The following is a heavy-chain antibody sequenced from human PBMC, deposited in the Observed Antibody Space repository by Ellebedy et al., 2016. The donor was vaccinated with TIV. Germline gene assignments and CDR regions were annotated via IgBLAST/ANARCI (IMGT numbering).Heavy chain of an antibody. CDR3: ATGRYSSSWYIHWFDP. Sequence: ASVKVSXKTSSYTFTDYAISWVRQATGQGLEWMGWINPNSGNTGYAQKFQGRVTMTRNTSISTAYMELSSLRSEDTAVYYCATGRYSSSWYIHWFDPWGQGTLVTVSS. J-gene: IGHJ5*02. CDR1: SYTFTDYA. CDR2: INPNSGNT. V-gene: IGHV1-8*02. D-gene: IGHD6-13*01.